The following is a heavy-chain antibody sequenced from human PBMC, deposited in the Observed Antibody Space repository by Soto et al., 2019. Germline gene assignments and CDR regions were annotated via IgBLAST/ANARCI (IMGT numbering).Heavy chain of an antibody. D-gene: IGHD3-22*01. Sequence: GGSLRLSCAASGFTVSSNYMSWVRQAPGKGPEWVSVIYSGGSTYYADSVKGRFTISRDNSKNTLYLQMNSLRAEDTAVYYCAREGVYDSSVHYFDYWGQGTPVTVSS. V-gene: IGHV3-53*01. CDR3: AREGVYDSSVHYFDY. CDR1: GFTVSSNY. J-gene: IGHJ4*02. CDR2: IYSGGST.